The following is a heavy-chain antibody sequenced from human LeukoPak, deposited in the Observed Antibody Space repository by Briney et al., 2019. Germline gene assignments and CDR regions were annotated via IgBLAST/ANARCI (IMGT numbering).Heavy chain of an antibody. CDR1: GYSFTSYW. CDR3: ARVGYCSSTSCPHFDY. Sequence: GESLKISCKGSGYSFTSYWIGWVRQMPGKGLEWMGIIYPGDSDTRYSPSFQGQVTISADKSISTAYLQWSSLKASDTAMYYCARVGYCSSTSCPHFDYWGQGTLVTASS. D-gene: IGHD2-2*01. CDR2: IYPGDSDT. J-gene: IGHJ4*02. V-gene: IGHV5-51*01.